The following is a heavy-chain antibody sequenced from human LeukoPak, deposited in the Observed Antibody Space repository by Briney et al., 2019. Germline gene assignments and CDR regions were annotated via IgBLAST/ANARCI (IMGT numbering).Heavy chain of an antibody. CDR1: GGSITSPY. J-gene: IGHJ6*02. D-gene: IGHD3-10*01. Sequence: PSETLSLTCTVSGGSITSPYWSWIRQPPGKGLEWIGYIYYSGSTNYNPSLKSRVTFSVDTSKNQFSLKLSSVTAADTAVYYCARTSSGFRYGMDVWGQGTTVTVSS. V-gene: IGHV4-59*11. CDR3: ARTSSGFRYGMDV. CDR2: IYYSGST.